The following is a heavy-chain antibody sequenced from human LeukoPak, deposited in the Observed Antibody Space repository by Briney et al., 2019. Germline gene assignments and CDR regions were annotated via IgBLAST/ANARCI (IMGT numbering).Heavy chain of an antibody. CDR1: GFTFSSYA. D-gene: IGHD2-15*01. J-gene: IGHJ4*02. V-gene: IGHV3-23*01. Sequence: GGSLRLSCAASGFTFSSYAMSWVRQAPGKGLEWVSATSGSGGSTYYADSVKGRFTISRDNSKNTLYLQMNSLRAEDTAVYYCAKDVVVALTAYFDYWGQGTLVTISS. CDR3: AKDVVVALTAYFDY. CDR2: TSGSGGST.